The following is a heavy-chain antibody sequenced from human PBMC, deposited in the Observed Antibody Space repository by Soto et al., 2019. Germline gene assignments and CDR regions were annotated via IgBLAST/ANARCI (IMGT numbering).Heavy chain of an antibody. CDR2: GYHSVSI. D-gene: IGHD3-16*01. CDR3: PRAFAAFGAYWYFDR. V-gene: IGHV4-59*01. J-gene: IGHJ2*01. Sequence: PSETLSLTCTVSGGSLTDYYWRWIRQPPGKSLEWIGYGYHSVSIHYNPTLKTRVTISVDTTEHQLSLRLSSVTAADTAVYHCPRAFAAFGAYWYFDRWGRGTLVTVST. CDR1: GGSLTDYY.